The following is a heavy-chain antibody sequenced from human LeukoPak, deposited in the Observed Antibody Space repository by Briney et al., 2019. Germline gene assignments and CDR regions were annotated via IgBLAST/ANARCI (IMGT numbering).Heavy chain of an antibody. CDR3: ARDPFPHAINYYDSSGYP. CDR2: IYYSGST. Sequence: SQTLSLTCTVSGGSISSGDYYWSWIRQPPGKGLEWIGYIYYSGSTYYNPSLKSRVTISVDTSKNQFSLKLSSVTAADTAVYYCARDPFPHAINYYDSSGYPWGRGTLVTVSS. D-gene: IGHD3-22*01. CDR1: GGSISSGDYY. V-gene: IGHV4-30-4*08. J-gene: IGHJ5*02.